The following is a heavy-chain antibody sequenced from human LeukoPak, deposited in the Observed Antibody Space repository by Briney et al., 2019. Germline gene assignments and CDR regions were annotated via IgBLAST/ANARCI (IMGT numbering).Heavy chain of an antibody. D-gene: IGHD3-9*01. Sequence: PGGSLRLSCAASGFTFSSYGMHWVRQAPGKGLEWVAVISYDGSTKYYADSVKGRFTISRDNSKNTLYLQMNSLRAEDTAVYYCAKEITGYSYFDYWGQGTLVTVSS. J-gene: IGHJ4*02. CDR1: GFTFSSYG. V-gene: IGHV3-30*18. CDR2: ISYDGSTK. CDR3: AKEITGYSYFDY.